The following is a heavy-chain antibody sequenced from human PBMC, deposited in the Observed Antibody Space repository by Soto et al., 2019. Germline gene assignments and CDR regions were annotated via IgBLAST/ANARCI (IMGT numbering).Heavy chain of an antibody. CDR2: IKQGGSEK. V-gene: IGHV3-7*01. CDR3: ARDQTGNYYYYYGMDV. J-gene: IGHJ6*02. CDR1: GFTFSSFW. D-gene: IGHD1-1*01. Sequence: PGGSLRLSCAASGFTFSSFWMSWVRQAPWKGLEWVANIKQGGSEKYYVDSVKGRFAISRDNAKNSLYLQMNSLRAEDTAVYYCARDQTGNYYYYYGMDVWAQGTTVTVSS.